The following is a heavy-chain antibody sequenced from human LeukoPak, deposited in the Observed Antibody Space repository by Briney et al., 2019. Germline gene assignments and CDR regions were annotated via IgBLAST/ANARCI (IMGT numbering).Heavy chain of an antibody. CDR2: ITSSSSTI. D-gene: IGHD3-3*01. V-gene: IGHV3-48*04. CDR1: GFTFSSYS. CDR3: AREWSAYYDGWFDP. J-gene: IGHJ5*02. Sequence: GGSLRLSCAASGFTFSSYSMNWVRQAPGKGLEWVSYITSSSSTIYFADSVMGRFTISRDNAKNSLYLQMNSLRAEDTAVYYCAREWSAYYDGWFDPWGQGTLVTVSS.